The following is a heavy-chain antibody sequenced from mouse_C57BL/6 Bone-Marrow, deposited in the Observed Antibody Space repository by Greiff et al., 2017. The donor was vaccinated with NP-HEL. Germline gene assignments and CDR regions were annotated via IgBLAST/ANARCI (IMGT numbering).Heavy chain of an antibody. J-gene: IGHJ2*01. CDR3: AIGALYGSEGYFDY. V-gene: IGHV1-69*01. CDR2: IDPSDSYT. Sequence: QVQLQQPGAELVMPGASVKLSCKASGYTFTSYWMHWVKQRPGQGLEWIGEIDPSDSYTNYNQKFKGKSTLTVDKSSSTAYMQLSSLTSEDSAVYYWAIGALYGSEGYFDYWGQGTTLTVSS. D-gene: IGHD1-1*01. CDR1: GYTFTSYW.